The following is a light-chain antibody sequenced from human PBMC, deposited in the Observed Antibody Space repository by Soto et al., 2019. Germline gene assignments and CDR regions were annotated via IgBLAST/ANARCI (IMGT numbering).Light chain of an antibody. CDR1: SSNIGHNY. V-gene: IGLV1-51*01. J-gene: IGLJ3*02. Sequence: QSVLTQPPSVSAAPGQKVTISCSGSSSNIGHNYVSWYQQLPGTAPKLRIYDNNERPSGIPDRFSGSKSGTSATLGITGLQTGDEADYYCGTWDSSLSAGVFGGGTKLNVL. CDR3: GTWDSSLSAGV. CDR2: DNN.